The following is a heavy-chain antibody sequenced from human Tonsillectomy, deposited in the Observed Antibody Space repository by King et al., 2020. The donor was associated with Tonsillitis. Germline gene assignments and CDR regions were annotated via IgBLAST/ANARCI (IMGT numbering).Heavy chain of an antibody. CDR3: ARGATGPTY. D-gene: IGHD1/OR15-1a*01. Sequence: VQLVESGGGVVQPGRSLRLSCAASGFTFSTYGMHWVRQAPGKGRQWVAVIWSDGSNKYYEESVKGRFTISRDNSKNTLYLQMNSLRAEDTAVYYCARGATGPTYWGQGTLVTVSS. CDR1: GFTFSTYG. J-gene: IGHJ4*02. CDR2: IWSDGSNK. V-gene: IGHV3-33*01.